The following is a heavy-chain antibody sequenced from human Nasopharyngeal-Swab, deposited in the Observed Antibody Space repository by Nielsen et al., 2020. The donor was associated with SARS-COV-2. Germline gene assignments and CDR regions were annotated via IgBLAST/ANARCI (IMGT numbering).Heavy chain of an antibody. CDR1: GYTFTSYY. Sequence: ASVKVSCKASGYTFTSYYMHWVRQVPGQGLEWMGIINPSGGSTTYAQKFQGRVIMTRDTSTSTVYMELSSLRSEDTAVYYCARDSSTYYYDSSGYFDYWGQGTLVTVSS. J-gene: IGHJ4*02. V-gene: IGHV1-46*01. CDR3: ARDSSTYYYDSSGYFDY. D-gene: IGHD3-22*01. CDR2: INPSGGST.